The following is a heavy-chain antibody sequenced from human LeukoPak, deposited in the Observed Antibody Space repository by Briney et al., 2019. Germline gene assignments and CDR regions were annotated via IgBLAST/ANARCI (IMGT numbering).Heavy chain of an antibody. CDR1: GYTFTGYY. CDR2: INPNSGGT. J-gene: IGHJ4*02. CDR3: ARDPGFQIGLVGY. D-gene: IGHD3-10*01. V-gene: IGHV1-2*06. Sequence: ASVKVSCKASGYTFTGYYMHWVRQAPGQGLEWMGRINPNSGGTNYAQKFQGRVTMTRDTSISTAYMELSRLRSDDTAVYYCARDPGFQIGLVGYWGQGTLVTVSS.